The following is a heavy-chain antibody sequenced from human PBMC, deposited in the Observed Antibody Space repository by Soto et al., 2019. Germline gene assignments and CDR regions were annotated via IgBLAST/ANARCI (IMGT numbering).Heavy chain of an antibody. J-gene: IGHJ6*02. CDR3: ARASQMFTNPYHYPMDV. V-gene: IGHV1-2*02. D-gene: IGHD3-10*02. CDR2: ISPNSGAT. Sequence: ASVKVSCKASGYTFNRYYMHWVRQAPGQRLEWMGWISPNSGATIYALKFRGRVTMTRDTSVSTAYMELTSLRSDDTAVYYCARASQMFTNPYHYPMDVWGQGTTVTVSS. CDR1: GYTFNRYY.